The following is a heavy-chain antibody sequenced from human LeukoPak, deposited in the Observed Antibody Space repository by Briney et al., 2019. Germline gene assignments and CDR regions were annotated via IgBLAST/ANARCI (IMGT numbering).Heavy chain of an antibody. CDR1: GFTFGSYA. CDR2: ISGGGGST. Sequence: GGSLRLSCAASGFTFGSYAMSWVRQAPGKGLQGVSAISGGGGSTYYADSVKGRFTISRDNSRDTLYLQVKSLRAEDAAVYYCAKNGFHCTSTSCYSTSYYFDYWGQGTLVTVSS. CDR3: AKNGFHCTSTSCYSTSYYFDY. J-gene: IGHJ4*02. D-gene: IGHD2-2*01. V-gene: IGHV3-23*01.